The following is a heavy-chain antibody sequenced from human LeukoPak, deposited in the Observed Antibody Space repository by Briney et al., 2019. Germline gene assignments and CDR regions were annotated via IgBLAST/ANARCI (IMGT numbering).Heavy chain of an antibody. Sequence: GGSLRLSCVVSGFSLNNDAMSWVRQAPGKGLEWISGFSVTGHRTYYADSVKGRFTISREVSRDTLYLQMNSLRVDDTADYYCVKGNGYSWGKGTTVSVSS. J-gene: IGHJ6*04. V-gene: IGHV3-23*01. D-gene: IGHD6-13*01. CDR2: FSVTGHRT. CDR3: VKGNGYS. CDR1: GFSLNNDA.